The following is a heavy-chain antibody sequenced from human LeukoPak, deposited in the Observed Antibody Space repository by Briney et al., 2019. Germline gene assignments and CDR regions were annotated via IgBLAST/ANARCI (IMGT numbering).Heavy chain of an antibody. CDR1: GYTFTGYY. V-gene: IGHV1-2*04. CDR3: ARVRAARTSYYGMDV. D-gene: IGHD6-6*01. Sequence: GASVKVSCKASGYTFTGYYMHWVRQAPGQGLEWMGWINPNSGGTNYAQKFQGWVTMTRDTSISTAYMELSRLRSDDTAVYYCARVRAARTSYYGMDVWGQGTTVTVSS. CDR2: INPNSGGT. J-gene: IGHJ6*02.